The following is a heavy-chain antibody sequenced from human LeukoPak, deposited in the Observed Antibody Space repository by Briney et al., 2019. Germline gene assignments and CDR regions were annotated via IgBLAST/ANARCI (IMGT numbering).Heavy chain of an antibody. Sequence: GGSLRLSCAASGFTFSSYAMSWVRQAPGKGLEWVSAISGSGGSTYYADSVKGRFTISRDNSKNTLYLQMNSLRAEDTAVYYCAVTATPPQSQLLLGHYYYGMDVWGQGTTVTVSS. CDR1: GFTFSSYA. CDR2: ISGSGGST. CDR3: AVTATPPQSQLLLGHYYYGMDV. D-gene: IGHD2-2*01. V-gene: IGHV3-23*01. J-gene: IGHJ6*02.